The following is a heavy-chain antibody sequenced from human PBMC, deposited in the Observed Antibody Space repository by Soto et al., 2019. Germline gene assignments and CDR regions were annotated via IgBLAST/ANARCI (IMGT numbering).Heavy chain of an antibody. D-gene: IGHD5-12*01. J-gene: IGHJ4*02. CDR1: GYTFTGYY. V-gene: IGHV1-2*04. Sequence: GASVKVSCKASGYTFTGYYMHSVRRAPGQGLEWMGWINPNSGGTNYAQKFQGWVTMTRDTSISTAYMELSRLRSDGTAVYYCARGPFGMVATFEYRGQGTPVTVSS. CDR3: ARGPFGMVATFEY. CDR2: INPNSGGT.